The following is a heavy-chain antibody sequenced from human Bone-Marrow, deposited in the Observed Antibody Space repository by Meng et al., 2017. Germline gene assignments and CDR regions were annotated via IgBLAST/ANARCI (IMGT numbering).Heavy chain of an antibody. J-gene: IGHJ4*02. V-gene: IGHV6-1*01. CDR2: TYYRSKWNS. D-gene: IGHD3-22*01. CDR3: ARQPQDPYYYDSSGCHPDY. CDR1: GDSVSDNSAA. Sequence: QTLSLTCAISGDSVSDNSAAWNWIRQSPSRGLEWLGRTYYRSKWNSEYAVSVKSRIIINADTSKNQFSLQLNSETPDDTAVYYCARQPQDPYYYDSSGCHPDYWGQGTLVTISS.